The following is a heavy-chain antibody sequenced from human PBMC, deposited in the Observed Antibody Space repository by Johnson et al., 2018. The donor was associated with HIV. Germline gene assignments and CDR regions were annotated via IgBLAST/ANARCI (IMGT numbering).Heavy chain of an antibody. Sequence: QMQLVESGGGVVQPGRSLRLSCAASGFAFSRFAMHWVRQVPDKGLEWVAVISYDGTNQYHADSVKGRFTISRDNSKNTLYLQMNSLRAEDTALYYCARGFGNSGYYYGRFGAFDIWGQGTMVTVSS. V-gene: IGHV3-30*03. D-gene: IGHD3-22*01. CDR1: GFAFSRFA. CDR2: ISYDGTNQ. J-gene: IGHJ3*02. CDR3: ARGFGNSGYYYGRFGAFDI.